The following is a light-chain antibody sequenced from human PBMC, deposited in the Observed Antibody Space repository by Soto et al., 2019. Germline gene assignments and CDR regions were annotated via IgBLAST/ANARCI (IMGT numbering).Light chain of an antibody. V-gene: IGLV1-44*01. CDR1: SSNIGSNT. CDR3: AAWDDSLNGRYV. CDR2: SNN. Sequence: QSVQTQPPSASGTPGQRVTISCSGSSSNIGSNTVNWYQQLPGTAPKLLIYSNNQRPSGVPDRFSGSKSGTSASLAISGLQSEDGADYYCAAWDDSLNGRYVFGTGTKLTVL. J-gene: IGLJ1*01.